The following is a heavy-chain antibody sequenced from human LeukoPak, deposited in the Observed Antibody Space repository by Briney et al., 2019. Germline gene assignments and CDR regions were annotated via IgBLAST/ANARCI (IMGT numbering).Heavy chain of an antibody. D-gene: IGHD2-21*02. J-gene: IGHJ4*02. CDR3: AKEAAYCGGDCYSGSDY. V-gene: IGHV3-30*18. CDR1: GFTFSSYG. CDR2: ISYDGSNK. Sequence: GGSPRLSCAASGFTFSSYGMHWVRQAPGKGLEWVAVISYDGSNKYYADSVKGRFTISRDNSKNTLYLQMNSLRAEDTAVYYCAKEAAYCGGDCYSGSDYWGQGTLVTVSS.